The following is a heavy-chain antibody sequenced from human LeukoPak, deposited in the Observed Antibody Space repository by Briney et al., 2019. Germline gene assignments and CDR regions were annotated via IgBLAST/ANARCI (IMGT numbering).Heavy chain of an antibody. J-gene: IGHJ4*02. V-gene: IGHV1-24*01. D-gene: IGHD6-19*01. CDR2: FDPEDGET. CDR1: GYTLTELS. CDR3: ATALRLHSSGWYYFDY. Sequence: ASVKVSCKVSGYTLTELSMHWVRQAPGKGLEWMGGFDPEDGETIYAQKFQGRVTMTEDTSTDTAYMELSSLRSEDTAVYYCATALRLHSSGWYYFDYWGQGTLVTVPS.